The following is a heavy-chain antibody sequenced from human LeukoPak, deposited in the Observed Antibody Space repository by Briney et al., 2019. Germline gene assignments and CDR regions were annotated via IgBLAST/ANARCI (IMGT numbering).Heavy chain of an antibody. CDR1: GFTFSSYT. D-gene: IGHD2-15*01. CDR2: LNSDGSIT. CDR3: ARLGPTPY. J-gene: IGHJ4*02. Sequence: GGSLRLSCAASGFTFSSYTMNWVRQAPGKGLVWVSRLNSDGSITDYADSVKGRFTISRDNAKNTLYLQMNSLRAEDTAVYYCARLGPTPYWGQGTLVTVSS. V-gene: IGHV3-74*01.